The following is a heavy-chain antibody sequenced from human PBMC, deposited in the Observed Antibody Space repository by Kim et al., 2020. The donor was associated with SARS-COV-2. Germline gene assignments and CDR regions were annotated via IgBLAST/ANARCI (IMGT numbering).Heavy chain of an antibody. Sequence: ADAVKGRFTISRDNAKNSLYLQMNSLRGEDTALYYCAKDGSSSRANWFDPWGQGTLVTVSS. D-gene: IGHD6-6*01. V-gene: IGHV3-9*01. CDR3: AKDGSSSRANWFDP. J-gene: IGHJ5*02.